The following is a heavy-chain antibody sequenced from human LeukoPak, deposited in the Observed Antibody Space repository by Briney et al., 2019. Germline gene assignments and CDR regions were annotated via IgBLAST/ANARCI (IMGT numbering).Heavy chain of an antibody. D-gene: IGHD3-3*01. CDR3: ARQWLLLCYFDY. J-gene: IGHJ4*02. CDR2: ISYDGSNK. V-gene: IGHV3-30*01. Sequence: GGSLRLSCAASGFTFSSYAMHWVRQAPGKGLEWVAVISYDGSNKYYADSVKGRFTISRDNSKNTLYLQMNSLRAEDTAVYYCARQWLLLCYFDYWGQGTLVTVSS. CDR1: GFTFSSYA.